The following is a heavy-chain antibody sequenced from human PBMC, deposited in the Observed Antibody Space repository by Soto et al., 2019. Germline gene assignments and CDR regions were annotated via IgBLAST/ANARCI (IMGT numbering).Heavy chain of an antibody. V-gene: IGHV4-34*01. CDR3: ARGDFAWEPSTDY. CDR1: GGSLSGYY. D-gene: IGHD3-3*01. J-gene: IGHJ4*02. CDR2: INHSGST. Sequence: SETLSLTCAVYGGSLSGYYWSWIRQPPGKGLEWIGEINHSGSTNYSPSLKSRVTILVDTSKNQFSLQLSSVTAADTAMYYYARGDFAWEPSTDYWGQGTLVTVSS.